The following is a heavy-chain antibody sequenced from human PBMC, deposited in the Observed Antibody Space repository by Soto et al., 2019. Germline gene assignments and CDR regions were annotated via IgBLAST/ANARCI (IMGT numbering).Heavy chain of an antibody. CDR3: AIQQLPYYFDY. D-gene: IGHD2-2*01. V-gene: IGHV4-39*01. CDR2: IYYSGST. Sequence: SETLSLTCTVSGGSISSSSYYWGWIRQPPGKGLEWIGSIYYSGSTYYNPSLKSRVTISVDTSKNQFSLKLSSVTAADTAVYYCAIQQLPYYFDYWGQGTLVTVSS. J-gene: IGHJ4*02. CDR1: GGSISSSSYY.